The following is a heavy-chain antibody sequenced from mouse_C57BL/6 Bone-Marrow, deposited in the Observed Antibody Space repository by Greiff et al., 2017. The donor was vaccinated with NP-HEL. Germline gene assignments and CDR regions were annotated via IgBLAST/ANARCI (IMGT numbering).Heavy chain of an antibody. CDR2: IRNKANGYTT. CDR3: AIYITPPFPLYCDSYALAY. CDR1: GFTFTNYY. Sequence: EVMLVESGGGLVQPGGSLSLSCAASGFTFTNYYMSWVRQPPGKALEWLGFIRNKANGYTTEYSVSVKGRFTISRDNSQRILYLQMNALRTVDSATYYVAIYITPPFPLYCDSYALAYWGQGTSVTVSS. J-gene: IGHJ4*01. D-gene: IGHD2-4*01. V-gene: IGHV7-3*01.